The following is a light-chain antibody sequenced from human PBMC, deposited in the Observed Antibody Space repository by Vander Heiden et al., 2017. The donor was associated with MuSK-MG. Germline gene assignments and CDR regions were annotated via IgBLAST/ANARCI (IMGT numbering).Light chain of an antibody. V-gene: IGLV3-21*02. Sequence: SYVLTQSPPMSVAPVQTARITCGGLPLGRKTVHWYQQKPFQAPVLVVYDGKDRPSVIPERFSGSNSGDTATLTINWVEAGDEADYYCQVWDGSSSHRVFGPGTKFTVL. CDR3: QVWDGSSSHRV. CDR1: PLGRKT. J-gene: IGLJ1*01. CDR2: DGK.